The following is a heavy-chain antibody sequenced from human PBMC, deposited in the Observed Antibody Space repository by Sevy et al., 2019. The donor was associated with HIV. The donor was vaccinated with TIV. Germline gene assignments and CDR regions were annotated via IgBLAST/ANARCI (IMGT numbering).Heavy chain of an antibody. J-gene: IGHJ3*02. V-gene: IGHV5-51*01. CDR1: GYSFTSYW. CDR2: IYPGDSDT. CDR3: AKLTYYYDSSGYFPRDDAFDI. D-gene: IGHD3-22*01. Sequence: GESLKISCKGSGYSFTSYWIGWVRQMPGKGLEWMGIIYPGDSDTRYSPSFQGQVTISADKSISTAYLQGSSLKASDTAMYYCAKLTYYYDSSGYFPRDDAFDIWGQGTMVTVSS.